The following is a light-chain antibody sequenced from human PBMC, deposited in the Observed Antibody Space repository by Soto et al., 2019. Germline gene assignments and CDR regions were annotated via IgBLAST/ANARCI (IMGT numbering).Light chain of an antibody. CDR3: QQYNNWPPYT. V-gene: IGKV3-15*01. J-gene: IGKJ2*01. CDR1: QSVDSK. Sequence: EIVMTQPPGTLSVSPGERATLSCRASQSVDSKLAWYQKKPGQAPRLLIYGASTRATGVPARFSGSGSGTEFTLTISSLQSEDFAVYYCQQYNNWPPYTFGQGTKLEIK. CDR2: GAS.